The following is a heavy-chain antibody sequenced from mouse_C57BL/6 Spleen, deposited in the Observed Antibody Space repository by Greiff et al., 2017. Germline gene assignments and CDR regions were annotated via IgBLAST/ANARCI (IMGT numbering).Heavy chain of an antibody. Sequence: QVQLQQPGAELVRPGSSVKLSCKASGYTFTSYWLHWVKQRPIQGLEWIGNIDPSDSETHYNQKFKDKATLTVDKSSSTAYMQLSSLTSEDSAVYYCARWGITTVPLDYWGQGTTLTVSS. CDR1: GYTFTSYW. J-gene: IGHJ2*01. CDR2: IDPSDSET. D-gene: IGHD1-1*01. CDR3: ARWGITTVPLDY. V-gene: IGHV1-52*01.